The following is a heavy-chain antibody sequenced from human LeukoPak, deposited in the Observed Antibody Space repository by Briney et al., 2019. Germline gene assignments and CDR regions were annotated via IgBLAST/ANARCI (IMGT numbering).Heavy chain of an antibody. D-gene: IGHD6-19*01. Sequence: ASVMVSCKASGYDFSRCDINWVRLAPGQGLEWMGWMNPNNGDTDYAQNFQGRVTMTRDTSMSTAYMELSSLRSEDTALYYCARGRIRYDDYSSGWFVFFEFWGQGSLVTVSS. CDR3: ARGRIRYDDYSSGWFVFFEF. CDR2: MNPNNGDT. CDR1: GYDFSRCD. V-gene: IGHV1-8*01. J-gene: IGHJ4*02.